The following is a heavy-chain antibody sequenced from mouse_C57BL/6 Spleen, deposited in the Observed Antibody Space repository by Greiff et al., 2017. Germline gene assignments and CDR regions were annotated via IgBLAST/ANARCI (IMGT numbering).Heavy chain of an antibody. CDR1: GFTFTDYY. D-gene: IGHD3-3*01. J-gene: IGHJ2*01. V-gene: IGHV7-3*01. CDR2: IRNKANGYTT. Sequence: DVMLVESGGGLVQPGGSLSLSCAASGFTFTDYYMSWVRQPPGKALEWLGFIRNKANGYTTEYSASVKGRFTISRDNSQSILYLQMNALRAEDSATYYCARYGDDYFDYWGQGTTLTVSS. CDR3: ARYGDDYFDY.